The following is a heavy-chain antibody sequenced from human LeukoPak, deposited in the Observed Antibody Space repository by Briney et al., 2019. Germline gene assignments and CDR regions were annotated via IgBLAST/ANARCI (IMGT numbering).Heavy chain of an antibody. CDR2: IDTTGGT. D-gene: IGHD3-22*01. J-gene: IGHJ2*01. V-gene: IGHV3-13*04. CDR1: GFIFSRYD. Sequence: GGSLRLSCAASGFIFSRYDVHWVRHVTGKGLEWVSAIDTTGGTYYPGSVKGQFTISRENAKNSLYLQMNSLRAGDTAVYYCARGGANYSDISAYGYFDLWGRGTLVTVSS. CDR3: ARGGANYSDISAYGYFDL.